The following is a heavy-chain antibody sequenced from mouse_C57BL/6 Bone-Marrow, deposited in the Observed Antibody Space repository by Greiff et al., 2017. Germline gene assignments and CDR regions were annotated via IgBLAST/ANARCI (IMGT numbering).Heavy chain of an antibody. Sequence: EVQLQQSGAELVRPGASVKLSCTASGFNIKDDYMHRVKQRPEQGLEWIGWIDPENGDTEYASKFQGKATITADTSSNTAYLQLSSLTSEDTAVYYCTALGFAYWGQGTLVTVSA. CDR1: GFNIKDDY. J-gene: IGHJ3*01. CDR3: TALGFAY. V-gene: IGHV14-4*01. CDR2: IDPENGDT.